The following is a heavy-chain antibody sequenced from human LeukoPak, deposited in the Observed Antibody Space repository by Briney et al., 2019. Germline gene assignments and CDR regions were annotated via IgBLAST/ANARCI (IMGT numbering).Heavy chain of an antibody. CDR2: ISAYNGNT. CDR1: GYTFTSYG. Sequence: ASVKVSCKASGYTFTSYGISWVRQAPGQGLEWMGWISAYNGNTNYAQKLQGRVTMTTDTSTSTAYMVLRSLRSDDTAVYYCARDRPYSSGWYRGWYFDYWGQGTLVTVPS. CDR3: ARDRPYSSGWYRGWYFDY. D-gene: IGHD6-19*01. J-gene: IGHJ4*02. V-gene: IGHV1-18*01.